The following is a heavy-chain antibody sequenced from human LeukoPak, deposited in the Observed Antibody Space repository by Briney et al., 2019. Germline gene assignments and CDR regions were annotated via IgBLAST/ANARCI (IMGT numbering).Heavy chain of an antibody. CDR2: IYYSGST. CDR3: ASLDYYDSSGYPRIDY. V-gene: IGHV4-59*01. J-gene: IGHJ4*02. D-gene: IGHD3-22*01. Sequence: PSETLSLTCTVSGGSISSYYWSWIRQPPGKGLEWIGYIYYSGSTNYNPSLKSRVTISVDTSENQFSLKLSSVTAADTAVYYCASLDYYDSSGYPRIDYWGQGTLVTVSS. CDR1: GGSISSYY.